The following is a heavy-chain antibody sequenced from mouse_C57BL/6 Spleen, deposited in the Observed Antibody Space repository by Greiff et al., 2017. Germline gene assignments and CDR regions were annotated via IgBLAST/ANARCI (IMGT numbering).Heavy chain of an antibody. CDR3: STTVVGGMDY. CDR2: IYPGDGDT. D-gene: IGHD1-1*01. Sequence: QVQLKESGPELVKPGASVKISCKASGYAFSSSWMNWVKQRPGKGLEWIGRIYPGDGDTNYNGKFKGKATLTADKSSSTAYMQLSSLTSEDSAVYFCSTTVVGGMDYWGQGTSVTVSS. J-gene: IGHJ4*01. CDR1: GYAFSSSW. V-gene: IGHV1-82*01.